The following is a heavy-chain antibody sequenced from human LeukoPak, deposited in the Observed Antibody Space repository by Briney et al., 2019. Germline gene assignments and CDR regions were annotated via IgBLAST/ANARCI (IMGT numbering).Heavy chain of an antibody. CDR1: GFIFSSYA. CDR2: IWFDGSNK. Sequence: GGCLRLSSAASGFIFSSYAMHWVRQAPGKGPEWVAIIWFDGSNKYYAESVEGRFTVSRDNSKNTLYLQMNSLRAEDTAVYSCARGLGYSYGYGIDYWGQGTLVIASS. J-gene: IGHJ4*02. CDR3: ARGLGYSYGYGIDY. V-gene: IGHV3-33*01. D-gene: IGHD5-18*01.